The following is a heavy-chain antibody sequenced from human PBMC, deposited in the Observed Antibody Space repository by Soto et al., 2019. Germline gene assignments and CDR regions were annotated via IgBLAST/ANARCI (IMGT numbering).Heavy chain of an antibody. CDR3: ARVGYSGYETLDY. J-gene: IGHJ4*02. V-gene: IGHV1-69*02. D-gene: IGHD5-12*01. CDR2: IIPILGIA. Sequence: SVKVSCKASGGTFSSYTISWVRQAPGQGLEWMGRIIPILGIANYAQKFQGRVTITADKSTSTAYMELSSLRSEDTAVYYCARVGYSGYETLDYWGQGTLVTVSS. CDR1: GGTFSSYT.